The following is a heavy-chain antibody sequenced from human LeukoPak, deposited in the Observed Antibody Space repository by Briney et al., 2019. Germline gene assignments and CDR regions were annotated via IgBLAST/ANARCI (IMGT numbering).Heavy chain of an antibody. CDR1: GGSISSDDFY. D-gene: IGHD3-10*02. Sequence: SETLSLTCTVSGGSISSDDFYWRWIRQHPGKGLEWIGYIYYSGNTYYNPSLKSRVTISVDTSKNQFSLKLSSVAAADTAVYYCARDVRGLINWFDPWGQGTLVTVSS. CDR2: IYYSGNT. J-gene: IGHJ5*02. V-gene: IGHV4-31*03. CDR3: ARDVRGLINWFDP.